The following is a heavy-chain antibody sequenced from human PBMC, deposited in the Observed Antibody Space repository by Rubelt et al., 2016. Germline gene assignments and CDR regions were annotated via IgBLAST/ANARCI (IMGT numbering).Heavy chain of an antibody. D-gene: IGHD1-1*01. Sequence: QVQLQQWGAGLLKPSETLSLTCAVYGGSFSGYYWSWIRQAPGKGLEWIGEVNSDGHTNYSPSFEGRVTLFVDTSKSQFFLRLTSVTAADTATYYCARDSLTQLKGVPLDSWGQGTPVSVSS. CDR3: ARDSLTQLKGVPLDS. CDR1: GGSFSGYY. J-gene: IGHJ4*02. V-gene: IGHV4-34*01. CDR2: VNSDGHT.